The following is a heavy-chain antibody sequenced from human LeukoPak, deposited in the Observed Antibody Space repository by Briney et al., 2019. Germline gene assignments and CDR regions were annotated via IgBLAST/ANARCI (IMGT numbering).Heavy chain of an antibody. V-gene: IGHV1-2*02. CDR3: ARVPTSSSWYTVGDY. CDR2: INPNSGGT. Sequence: GASVKVSCKASGYTFTGYYMHWVRQAPGQGLEWMGWINPNSGGTNYAQKFQGRVIMTRDTSISTAYMELSRLRSDDTAVHYCARVPTSSSWYTVGDYWGQGTLVTVSS. D-gene: IGHD6-13*01. J-gene: IGHJ4*02. CDR1: GYTFTGYY.